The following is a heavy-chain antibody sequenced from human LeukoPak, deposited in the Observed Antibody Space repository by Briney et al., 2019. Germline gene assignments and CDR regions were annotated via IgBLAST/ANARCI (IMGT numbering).Heavy chain of an antibody. J-gene: IGHJ4*02. CDR3: AREVAVHHPAFGD. Sequence: SVKVSCKSSGDTFQTYSISWVRQAPGQGLEWMGDIVPMFGIANYAQRFQDRVTMTADSSTNTAYLEVRSLKFEDTAVYYCAREVAVHHPAFGDWGQGTLVIVSP. D-gene: IGHD3-10*01. CDR1: GDTFQTYS. CDR2: IVPMFGIA. V-gene: IGHV1-69*10.